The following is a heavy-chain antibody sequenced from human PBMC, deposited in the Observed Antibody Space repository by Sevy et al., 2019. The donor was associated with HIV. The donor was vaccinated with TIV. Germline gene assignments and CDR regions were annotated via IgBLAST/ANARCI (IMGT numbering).Heavy chain of an antibody. CDR2: ITYSGVNT. Sequence: GGSLRLSCAASGFTFSTYAMTWVRQAPGKGLEWVSVITYSGVNTYYADSVKGRFTTSRDHSKNTLYLQMNSLRAEDTAVYYCANHASDYDSSGYLERDAFDIWGQGTMVTVSS. CDR3: ANHASDYDSSGYLERDAFDI. CDR1: GFTFSTYA. V-gene: IGHV3-23*01. J-gene: IGHJ3*02. D-gene: IGHD3-22*01.